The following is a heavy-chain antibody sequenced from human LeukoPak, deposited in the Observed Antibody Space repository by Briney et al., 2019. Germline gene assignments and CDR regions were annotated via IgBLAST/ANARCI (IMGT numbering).Heavy chain of an antibody. V-gene: IGHV3-23*01. CDR1: GFTFSSYA. CDR3: AKAQKAWELLHDFDY. D-gene: IGHD1-26*01. Sequence: GGSLRLSCAASGFTFSSYAMSWVRQAPGKGLEWVSAISGSGGSTCYADSVKGRFTISRDNSKNTLYLQMNSLRAEDTAVYYCAKAQKAWELLHDFDYWGQGTLVTVSS. J-gene: IGHJ4*02. CDR2: ISGSGGST.